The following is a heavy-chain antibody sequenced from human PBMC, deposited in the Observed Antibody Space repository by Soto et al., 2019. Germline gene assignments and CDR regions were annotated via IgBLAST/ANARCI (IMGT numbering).Heavy chain of an antibody. CDR2: ISGSGGST. J-gene: IGHJ6*04. CDR1: GFTFSSYA. D-gene: IGHD6-6*01. CDR3: EKDSRWYSSSPGPYNYGMDV. Sequence: GGSLRLSCAASGFTFSSYAMSWVRQAPGKGLEWVSAISGSGGSTYYADSVKGRFTISRDNSKNTLYLQMNSLRAEDTAVYYCEKDSRWYSSSPGPYNYGMDVWGKGTTVTVSS. V-gene: IGHV3-23*01.